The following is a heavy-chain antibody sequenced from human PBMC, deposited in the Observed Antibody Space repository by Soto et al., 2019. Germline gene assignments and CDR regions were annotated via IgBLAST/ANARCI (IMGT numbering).Heavy chain of an antibody. D-gene: IGHD3-10*01. CDR2: IYYSGST. J-gene: IGHJ3*02. V-gene: IGHV4-39*01. CDR3: AKGGSGSYSNAFDM. Sequence: HPPGKGLEWIGSIYYSGSTYYNPSLKSRVTISVDTSKNQFSLKLSSVTAADTAVYYCAKGGSGSYSNAFDMLCQGTMVT.